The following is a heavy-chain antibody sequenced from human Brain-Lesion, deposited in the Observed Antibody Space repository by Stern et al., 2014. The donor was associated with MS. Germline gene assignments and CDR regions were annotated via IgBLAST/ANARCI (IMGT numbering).Heavy chain of an antibody. CDR1: GYIFTGYY. CDR2: VNPKTGGT. Sequence: VQMVESGAEVKKPGASVKVSCKTSGYIFTGYYIHWVRQAPGQGLAWMAWVNPKTGGTKHAQKFKGRVTMSMDTSISTAYVELSSLTSDDTAVYYCARDQRGITIFGVVTDYYYLGMDVWGQGTTVTVSS. D-gene: IGHD3-3*01. J-gene: IGHJ6*02. CDR3: ARDQRGITIFGVVTDYYYLGMDV. V-gene: IGHV1-2*02.